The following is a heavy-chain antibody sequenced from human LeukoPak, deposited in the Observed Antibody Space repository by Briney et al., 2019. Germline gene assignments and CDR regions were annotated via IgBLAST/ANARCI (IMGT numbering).Heavy chain of an antibody. V-gene: IGHV3-72*01. J-gene: IGHJ3*01. CDR1: GFTFSDHF. Sequence: GGSLRLSCAASGFTFSDHFMDWVRQAPGKGLEWVGRIRKKPNSYTTEYAASVKGRFTFSRDDSKNSLYLQMNSLKTEDTAVYYCARVSAITGATDALDFWGQGTMVTVSS. D-gene: IGHD1-20*01. CDR3: ARVSAITGATDALDF. CDR2: IRKKPNSYTT.